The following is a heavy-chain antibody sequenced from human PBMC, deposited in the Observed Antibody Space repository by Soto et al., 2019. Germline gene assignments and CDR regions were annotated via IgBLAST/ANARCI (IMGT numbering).Heavy chain of an antibody. V-gene: IGHV2-5*02. CDR3: ARGTHMSVAGPYFFDY. D-gene: IGHD6-19*01. CDR1: GFSLSTNGVG. J-gene: IGHJ4*02. Sequence: SSPTLVNPTQTLTLTCTFSGFSLSTNGVGVGWIRQPPGKALEWLTIIYWDADKRYSPALKSRLTITKDTSRKQVVLTMTNMDPVDTATYFCARGTHMSVAGPYFFDYWGQGTLVTVSS. CDR2: IYWDADK.